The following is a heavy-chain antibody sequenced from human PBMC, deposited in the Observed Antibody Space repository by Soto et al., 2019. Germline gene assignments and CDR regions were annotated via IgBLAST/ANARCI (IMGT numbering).Heavy chain of an antibody. D-gene: IGHD4-17*01. V-gene: IGHV4-59*01. J-gene: IGHJ4*02. CDR2: IYYSGST. CDR3: GRAYGDYVFDY. Sequence: PSETLSLTCTVSGGSISSYYWSWIRQPPGKGLEWIGYIYYSGSTNYNPSLKSRVTISVDTSKNQFSLKLSSVTAADTAVYYCGRAYGDYVFDYWGQGTLVTVSS. CDR1: GGSISSYY.